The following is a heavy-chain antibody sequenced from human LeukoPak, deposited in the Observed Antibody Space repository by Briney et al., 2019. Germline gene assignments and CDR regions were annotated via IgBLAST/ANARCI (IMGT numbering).Heavy chain of an antibody. V-gene: IGHV1-69*06. CDR3: ARDLGYCSGGSCDDY. J-gene: IGHJ4*02. CDR1: GYTFTAHY. CDR2: IIPIFGTA. Sequence: SVTVSCKTSGYTFTAHYIHWVRQAPGQGLEWMGGIIPIFGTANYAQKFQGRVTITADKSTSTAYMELSSLRSEDTAVYYCARDLGYCSGGSCDDYWGQGTLVTVSS. D-gene: IGHD2-15*01.